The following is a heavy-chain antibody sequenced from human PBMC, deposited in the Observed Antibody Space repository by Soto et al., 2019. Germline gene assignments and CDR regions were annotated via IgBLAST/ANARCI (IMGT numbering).Heavy chain of an antibody. D-gene: IGHD6-19*01. V-gene: IGHV4-4*02. Sequence: SETLSLTCAVSGGSISTDNCWSLVRQTPGKGLEYIGEIYHSGSTNYNPSLKTRVTISLDKPKNQFSLRLTSVTAADTAVYYCARDRGWSLFDYWGQGTLGNVSS. CDR3: ARDRGWSLFDY. CDR1: GGSISTDNC. J-gene: IGHJ4*02. CDR2: IYHSGST.